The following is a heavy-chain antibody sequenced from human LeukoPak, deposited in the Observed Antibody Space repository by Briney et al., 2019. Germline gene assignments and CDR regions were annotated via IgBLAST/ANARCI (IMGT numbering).Heavy chain of an antibody. D-gene: IGHD4-23*01. CDR1: GGTFSSYA. CDR2: IIPIFGTA. V-gene: IGHV1-69*13. J-gene: IGHJ4*02. Sequence: SVKVSCKASGGTFSSYAISWVRQAPGQGLEWMGGIIPIFGTANYAQKFQGRVTITADESTSTAYMELSSLRSEDTAVYYCARAADYGGNSPYFDYWGQGTLVTVSS. CDR3: ARAADYGGNSPYFDY.